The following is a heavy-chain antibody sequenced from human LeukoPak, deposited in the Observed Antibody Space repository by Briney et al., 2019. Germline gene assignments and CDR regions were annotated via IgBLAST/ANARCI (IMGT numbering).Heavy chain of an antibody. V-gene: IGHV4-34*01. J-gene: IGHJ4*02. Sequence: SETLSLTCAVYGGSFNGYYCSWIRQAPGKGLEWIGEINYSGRTSYNPSLKGRVTISLDTTKNQFSLNLTSVTAADTAVYYCAVGRSYWGQGNLVTVSS. CDR1: GGSFNGYY. CDR3: AVGRSY. CDR2: INYSGRT.